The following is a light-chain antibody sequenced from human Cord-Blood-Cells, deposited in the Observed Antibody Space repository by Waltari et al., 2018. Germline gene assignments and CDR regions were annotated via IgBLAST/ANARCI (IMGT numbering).Light chain of an antibody. CDR3: QQYYSYPLT. CDR1: QGISSY. J-gene: IGKJ4*01. CDR2: AAS. V-gene: IGKV1-8*01. Sequence: AIRMTQSPSSFSASTGDRVTITCRASQGISSYLAWNQQKPGKAPKLLIYAASTLQSGVPSRFRGSGSGTDFTLTISCLQSEDFATYYCQQYYSYPLTFGGGTKVEIK.